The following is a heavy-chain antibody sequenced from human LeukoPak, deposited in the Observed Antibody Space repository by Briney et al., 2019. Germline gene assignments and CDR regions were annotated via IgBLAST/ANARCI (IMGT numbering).Heavy chain of an antibody. CDR1: GGTFSSYA. CDR3: ARHSYNYYGLDV. Sequence: GASVKVSCKASGGTFSSYAISWVRQAPGQGLKWMGGIIPIFGTANYAQKFQGRVTITADESTSTAYMELSSLRSEDTALYYCARHSYNYYGLDVWGQGTTITVSS. D-gene: IGHD1-26*01. CDR2: IIPIFGTA. V-gene: IGHV1-69*13. J-gene: IGHJ6*02.